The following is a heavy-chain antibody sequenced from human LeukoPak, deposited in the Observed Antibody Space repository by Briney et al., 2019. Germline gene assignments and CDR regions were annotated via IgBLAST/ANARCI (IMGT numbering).Heavy chain of an antibody. D-gene: IGHD2-15*01. V-gene: IGHV3-7*01. CDR3: ARFSYLYCSGGSCYRSFDY. CDR2: IKQDGSEK. Sequence: GGSLRLSCAASGFTFSSYWMSWVRQAPGKGLEWVANIKQDGSEKYYVDSVKGRFTISRDNAKNSLYLQMNSLRAEGTAVYYCARFSYLYCSGGSCYRSFDYWGQGTLVTVSS. CDR1: GFTFSSYW. J-gene: IGHJ4*02.